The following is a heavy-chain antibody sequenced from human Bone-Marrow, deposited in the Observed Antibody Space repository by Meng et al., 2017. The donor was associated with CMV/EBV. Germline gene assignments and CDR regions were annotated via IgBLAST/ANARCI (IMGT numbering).Heavy chain of an antibody. CDR3: ARVSTAFDI. Sequence: KVSCKASGYTFTSYWIGWVRQMPGKGLEWMGIIYPGDSDTRYSPSFQGQVTISADKSISTAYLQWSSLKASDTAMYYCARVSTAFDIWGQGTMVTVSS. J-gene: IGHJ3*02. V-gene: IGHV5-51*01. CDR2: IYPGDSDT. CDR1: GYTFTSYW.